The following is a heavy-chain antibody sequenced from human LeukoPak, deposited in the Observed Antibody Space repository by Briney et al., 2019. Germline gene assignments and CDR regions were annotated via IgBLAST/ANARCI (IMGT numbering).Heavy chain of an antibody. D-gene: IGHD6-13*01. CDR3: AKDQGLVPYSSSWFFDY. Sequence: GGSLRLSCAASGFTFTSHGMHWVRQAPGKGLEWVAFISFDGSNENYADSVKGRFTISRDNSKNTLYLQMNSLRAEDTAVYYCAKDQGLVPYSSSWFFDYWGQGTLVTVSS. CDR1: GFTFTSHG. CDR2: ISFDGSNE. V-gene: IGHV3-30*18. J-gene: IGHJ4*02.